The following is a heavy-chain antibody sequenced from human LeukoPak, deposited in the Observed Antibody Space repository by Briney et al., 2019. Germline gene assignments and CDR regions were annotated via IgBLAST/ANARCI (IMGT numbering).Heavy chain of an antibody. D-gene: IGHD2-2*02. V-gene: IGHV3-7*01. Sequence: GGSLRLSCAASGFTFSSYWMSWVRQAPGKGLEWVANIKQDGSEKYYVDSVKGRFTISRVNAKNSLYLQMNSLRAEDTAVYYCARDVRDCSSTSCYSDAFDIWGQGTMVTVSS. CDR3: ARDVRDCSSTSCYSDAFDI. CDR2: IKQDGSEK. J-gene: IGHJ3*02. CDR1: GFTFSSYW.